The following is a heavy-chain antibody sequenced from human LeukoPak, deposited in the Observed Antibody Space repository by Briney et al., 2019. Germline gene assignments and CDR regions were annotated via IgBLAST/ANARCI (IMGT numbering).Heavy chain of an antibody. V-gene: IGHV3-21*01. Sequence: GGSLRLSCAASGFTFSSYSMNWVRQAPGKGLEWVSSISSSSSYIYYADSVKGRFTISRDNAKNSLYLQMNSLRAEDTAVYYCARETYYYGSGSPPDYWGQGTLVTVSS. D-gene: IGHD3-10*01. J-gene: IGHJ4*02. CDR1: GFTFSSYS. CDR3: ARETYYYGSGSPPDY. CDR2: ISSSSSYI.